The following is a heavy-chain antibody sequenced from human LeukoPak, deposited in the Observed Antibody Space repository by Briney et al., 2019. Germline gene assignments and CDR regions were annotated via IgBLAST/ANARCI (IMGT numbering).Heavy chain of an antibody. J-gene: IGHJ4*02. Sequence: SETLSLTCTVSGGSISSYYWSWIRQPPGKGLEWIGYIYTSGSTNYNPSLKRRVTISVDTSKNQFSLKLSSVTAADTAVYYCASSYSGSYHSVDYWGQGTLVTVSS. V-gene: IGHV4-4*09. CDR2: IYTSGST. D-gene: IGHD1-26*01. CDR3: ASSYSGSYHSVDY. CDR1: GGSISSYY.